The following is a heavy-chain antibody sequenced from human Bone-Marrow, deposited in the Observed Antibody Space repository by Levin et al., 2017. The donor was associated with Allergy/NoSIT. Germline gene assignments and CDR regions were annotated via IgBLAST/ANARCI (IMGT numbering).Heavy chain of an antibody. Sequence: GGSLRLSCAASGFTFSDYYMSWIRQAPGKGLEWVSYISSSSSYTNYADSVKGRFTISRDNAKNSLYLQMNSLRAEDTAVYYCASHGIAAVPNRFDYWGQGTLVTVSS. D-gene: IGHD6-13*01. CDR3: ASHGIAAVPNRFDY. V-gene: IGHV3-11*03. J-gene: IGHJ4*02. CDR2: ISSSSSYT. CDR1: GFTFSDYY.